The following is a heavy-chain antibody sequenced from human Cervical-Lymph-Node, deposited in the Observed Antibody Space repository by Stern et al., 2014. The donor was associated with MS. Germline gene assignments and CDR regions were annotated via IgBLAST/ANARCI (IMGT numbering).Heavy chain of an antibody. D-gene: IGHD5-18*01. CDR3: AREHTAMGFGF. CDR1: GYTFINFY. V-gene: IGHV1-46*04. J-gene: IGHJ4*02. Sequence: VQLVESGAEVKTPGASVKVSCKASGYTFINFYMHWVRQAPGQGLEWMGIINPSDGSTSYAQTLQGRVTMTRDTSTSTVLMDMGSLRSEDTAVYYCAREHTAMGFGFWGQGTLVSGSS. CDR2: INPSDGST.